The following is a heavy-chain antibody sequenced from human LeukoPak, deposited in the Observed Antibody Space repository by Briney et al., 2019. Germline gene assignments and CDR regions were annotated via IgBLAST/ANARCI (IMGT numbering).Heavy chain of an antibody. CDR3: ARDNSYYVLRYFDWFEPDYYYMDV. V-gene: IGHV3-48*03. D-gene: IGHD3-9*01. Sequence: GGSLRLSCAASGFTFSSYEMNWVRQAPGKGLEWVSYISSSGSTIYYADSVKGRFTISRDNAKNSLYLQMNSLRAEDTAVYYCARDNSYYVLRYFDWFEPDYYYMDVWGKGTTVTISS. J-gene: IGHJ6*03. CDR1: GFTFSSYE. CDR2: ISSSGSTI.